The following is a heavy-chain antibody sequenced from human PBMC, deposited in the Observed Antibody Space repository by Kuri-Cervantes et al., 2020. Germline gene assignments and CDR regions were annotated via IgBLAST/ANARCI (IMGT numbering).Heavy chain of an antibody. CDR2: IWYDGSNK. Sequence: GGSLRLSCAASGFTFSSYGMHWVRQAPGKGLEWVAVIWYDGSNKYYADSVKGRFTISRDNSKNTLYLQMNSLRAEDTAVYYCAKEMRYAFFYGMDVWGQGTTVTVSS. CDR3: AKEMRYAFFYGMDV. CDR1: GFTFSSYG. D-gene: IGHD3-16*01. V-gene: IGHV3-33*06. J-gene: IGHJ6*02.